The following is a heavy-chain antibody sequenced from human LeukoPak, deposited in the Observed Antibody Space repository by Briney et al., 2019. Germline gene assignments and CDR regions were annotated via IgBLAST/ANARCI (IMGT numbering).Heavy chain of an antibody. CDR2: IKQDGSEK. J-gene: IGHJ4*02. V-gene: IGHV3-7*04. CDR3: ARARTSWLYFGS. D-gene: IGHD6-13*01. Sequence: PGGSLRLSCAASGFTFSSYAMSWVRQAPGKGLGWVANIKQDGSEKYYVDSVKGRFTISRDNAKNSLYLQMNSLRGEDTAVYNCARARTSWLYFGSWGQGTLVTVSS. CDR1: GFTFSSYA.